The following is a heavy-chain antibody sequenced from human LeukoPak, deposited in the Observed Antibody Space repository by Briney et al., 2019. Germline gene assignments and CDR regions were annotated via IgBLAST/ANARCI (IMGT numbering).Heavy chain of an antibody. Sequence: GASVRVSCKASGYTFTSYYMHWVRQAPGQGLEWMGCINPNSGGTYYAQKFQGRVTMTRDTSISTAYMELSRLRSDDTVFYYCARAVVEDDAFDFWGQGTMVTVSS. CDR2: INPNSGGT. CDR3: ARAVVEDDAFDF. J-gene: IGHJ3*01. D-gene: IGHD2-21*01. CDR1: GYTFTSYY. V-gene: IGHV1-2*02.